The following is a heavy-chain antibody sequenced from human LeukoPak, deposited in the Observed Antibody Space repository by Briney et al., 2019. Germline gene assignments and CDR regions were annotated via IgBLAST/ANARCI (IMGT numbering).Heavy chain of an antibody. Sequence: GGSLRLSCVASGFTFSSSWMSWVRQAPGKGLEWVANIKQDGSEKYYMDSVKGRFTISRDNAKNSLYLQTNSLRAEDTAVYYCARDPYSGYFRFDYWGQGALVIVSS. J-gene: IGHJ4*02. CDR1: GFTFSSSW. D-gene: IGHD5-12*01. CDR2: IKQDGSEK. CDR3: ARDPYSGYFRFDY. V-gene: IGHV3-7*03.